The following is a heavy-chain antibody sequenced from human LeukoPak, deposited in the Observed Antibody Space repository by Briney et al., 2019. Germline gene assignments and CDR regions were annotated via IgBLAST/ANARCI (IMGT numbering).Heavy chain of an antibody. V-gene: IGHV3-48*01. D-gene: IGHD3-10*01. Sequence: SGGSLRLSCAASGFTFSSYSMIWVRQAPGKGLEWVSYISSSSSAIYFADSVKGRFTISRDNAKNSLYLQMNGLRAEDTAVYYCARGRASFYFDYWAQGTLVTVSS. CDR2: ISSSSSAI. CDR3: ARGRASFYFDY. CDR1: GFTFSSYS. J-gene: IGHJ4*02.